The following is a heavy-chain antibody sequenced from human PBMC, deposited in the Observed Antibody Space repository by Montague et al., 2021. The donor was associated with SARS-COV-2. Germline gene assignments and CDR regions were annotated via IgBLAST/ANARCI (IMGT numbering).Heavy chain of an antibody. Sequence: SKTLSLTCTVSGSSISSSSYYWGWIRQPPGKGLEWIGSIYYSGSTYYNPSLKSRVTISVDTSKNQFSLKLSSVTAADTAVYYCARHSGRDTIFGVVIIPDAFDIWGKGTMVTVSS. CDR2: IYYSGST. CDR3: ARHSGRDTIFGVVIIPDAFDI. D-gene: IGHD3-3*01. CDR1: GSSISSSSYY. J-gene: IGHJ3*02. V-gene: IGHV4-39*01.